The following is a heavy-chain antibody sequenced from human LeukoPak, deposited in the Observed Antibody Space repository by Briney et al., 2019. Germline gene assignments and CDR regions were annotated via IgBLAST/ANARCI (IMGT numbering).Heavy chain of an antibody. CDR1: GGSISSSSYY. CDR2: IYYSRST. D-gene: IGHD2-2*01. J-gene: IGHJ4*02. CDR3: ARHPRYCSSTICSGDY. V-gene: IGHV4-39*01. Sequence: PSETLSLTCTVSGGSISSSSYYWGWIRQPPGKGLEWIGSIYYSRSTYYNPSLKSRVTISVNTSKNQFSLKLSSVTAADTAVYYCARHPRYCSSTICSGDYWGQGTLGTVSS.